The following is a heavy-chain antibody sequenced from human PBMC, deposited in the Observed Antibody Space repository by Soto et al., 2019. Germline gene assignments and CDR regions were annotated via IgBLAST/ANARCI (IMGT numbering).Heavy chain of an antibody. V-gene: IGHV1-46*01. CDR1: GYTFTSYY. J-gene: IGHJ6*02. D-gene: IGHD3-22*01. Sequence: GASVKVSCKASGYTFTSYYMHWVRQAPGQGLEWMGIINPSGGSTSYAQKFQGRVTMTRDTSTSTVYMELSSLRSEDTAVYYCARAISSITMIVVARYGMDVWGQGTTVTVSS. CDR2: INPSGGST. CDR3: ARAISSITMIVVARYGMDV.